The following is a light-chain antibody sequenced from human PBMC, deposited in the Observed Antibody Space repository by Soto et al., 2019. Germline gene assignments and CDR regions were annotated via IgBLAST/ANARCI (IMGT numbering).Light chain of an antibody. J-gene: IGLJ2*01. V-gene: IGLV2-14*01. CDR3: SSYTSSSTLV. CDR2: EVS. Sequence: QSVLTQPASVSGSPGQSITISCTGTSSDVGCYNYVSWYQQHPGKAPKLMIYEVSNRPSGVSNRFSGSKSGNTASLTISGLQAEDEADYYCSSYTSSSTLVFGGVTKLTVL. CDR1: SSDVGCYNY.